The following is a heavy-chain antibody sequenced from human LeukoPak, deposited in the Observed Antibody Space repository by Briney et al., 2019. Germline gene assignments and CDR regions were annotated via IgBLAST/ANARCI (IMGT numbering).Heavy chain of an antibody. CDR3: ARPNFRYDYFDY. V-gene: IGHV1-2*02. D-gene: IGHD5-12*01. CDR1: GYTFTGYY. J-gene: IGHJ4*02. Sequence: ASVKVSCKASGYTFTGYYMHWVRQAPGQGLEWMGWINPNSGGTNYAQKFQGRVTMTRDTSIRTAYMELSRLRSDDTAVYYCARPNFRYDYFDYWGQGTLVTVSS. CDR2: INPNSGGT.